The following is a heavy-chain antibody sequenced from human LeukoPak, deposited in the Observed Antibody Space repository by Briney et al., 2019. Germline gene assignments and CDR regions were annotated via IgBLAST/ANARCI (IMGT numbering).Heavy chain of an antibody. CDR1: GFTFSSYE. D-gene: IGHD3-16*01. Sequence: GGSLRLSCAASGFTFSSYEMNWVRQAPGKGLEWVSSISRSATTIYYADSVKGRFTISRDNAKNSLYLQMNSLRAEDTAVYYCAKDFMNYDYWGQGTLVTVSS. J-gene: IGHJ4*02. CDR3: AKDFMNYDY. CDR2: ISRSATTI. V-gene: IGHV3-48*03.